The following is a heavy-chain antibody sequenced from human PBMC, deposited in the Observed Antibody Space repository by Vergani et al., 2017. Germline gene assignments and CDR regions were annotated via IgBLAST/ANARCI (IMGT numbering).Heavy chain of an antibody. CDR3: ARGDYGILTGYQY. Sequence: QVQVVQSGAEVKKSGASVKVSCKTSGYTFSNYYMPWVRQAPGQGLEWIGIINPSGGHTNYAQKFQGSVTMTRDTSTSTVYMELSSMRSEDTAIYYCARGDYGILTGYQYWGQGTLVTVSA. J-gene: IGHJ4*02. CDR1: GYTFSNYY. CDR2: INPSGGHT. V-gene: IGHV1-46*03. D-gene: IGHD3-9*01.